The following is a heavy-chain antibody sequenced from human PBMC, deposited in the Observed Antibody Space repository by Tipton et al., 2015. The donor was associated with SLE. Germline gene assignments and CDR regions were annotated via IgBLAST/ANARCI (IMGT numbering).Heavy chain of an antibody. Sequence: TLSLTCTVSGGSISSGGYYWTWIRQLPGKGLEWIGYIYYSGNTYYNPSLKSPVTLSIDTSKNQFSLKLSSVTVADTAVYYCAKDYNYDNADYNWGQGKLVIVSS. CDR1: GGSISSGGYY. CDR2: IYYSGNT. V-gene: IGHV4-31*01. D-gene: IGHD4-17*01. CDR3: AKDYNYDNADYN. J-gene: IGHJ4*02.